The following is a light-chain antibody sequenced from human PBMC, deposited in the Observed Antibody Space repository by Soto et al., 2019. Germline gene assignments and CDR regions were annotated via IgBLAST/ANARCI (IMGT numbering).Light chain of an antibody. Sequence: DIQMTQSPSSVSASIGDRVTITCRASQIIGSWLAWYQQKPGKAPTLLIYAASSLQSGVPSRFSGSGSWTDFTLTITSLQAEDSATYYWQQANSFPFTFGPGTKVDIK. V-gene: IGKV1-12*02. CDR2: AAS. J-gene: IGKJ3*01. CDR1: QIIGSW. CDR3: QQANSFPFT.